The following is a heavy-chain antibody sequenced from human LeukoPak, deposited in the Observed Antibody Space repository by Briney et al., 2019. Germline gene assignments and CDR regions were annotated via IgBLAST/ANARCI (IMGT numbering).Heavy chain of an antibody. CDR2: ISSSSSYI. D-gene: IGHD2-21*01. J-gene: IGHJ4*02. CDR1: GFTFSSYT. V-gene: IGHV3-21*01. CDR3: ARAIHMGSADY. Sequence: GGSLRLSCAASGFTFSSYTMNWVRQAPGKGLEWVSSISSSSSYIYYADSVKGRFTISRDNAKNSLYLQMNSLRAEDTAVYYCARAIHMGSADYWGQGTLVTVSS.